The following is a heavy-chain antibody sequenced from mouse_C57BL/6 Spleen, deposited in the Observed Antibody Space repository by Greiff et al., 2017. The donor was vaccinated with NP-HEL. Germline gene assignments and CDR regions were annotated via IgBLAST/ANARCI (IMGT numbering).Heavy chain of an antibody. J-gene: IGHJ4*01. CDR1: GFTFSDAW. CDR3: TRDYGSYYAMDY. D-gene: IGHD1-1*01. Sequence: EVKLQESGGGLVQPGGSMKLSCAASGFTFSDAWMDWVRQSPEKGLEWVAEIRNKANNHATYYAESVKGRFTISRDDSKSSVYLQMNSLRAEDTGIYYCTRDYGSYYAMDYWGQGTSVTVSS. CDR2: IRNKANNHAT. V-gene: IGHV6-6*01.